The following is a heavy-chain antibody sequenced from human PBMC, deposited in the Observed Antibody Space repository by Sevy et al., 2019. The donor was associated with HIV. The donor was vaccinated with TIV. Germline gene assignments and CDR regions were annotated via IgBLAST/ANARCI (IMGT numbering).Heavy chain of an antibody. CDR1: GGSICSYY. V-gene: IGHV4-59*13. Sequence: SETLSLTCTVSGGSICSYYWSWIRQPPGKGLEWIGYIYYSGSTNYNPSLKSRVTISVDTSKNQFSLKLSSVTAADTAVYYCARGGIQLWLTEGVFDYWGQGPLVTVSS. J-gene: IGHJ4*02. D-gene: IGHD5-18*01. CDR2: IYYSGST. CDR3: ARGGIQLWLTEGVFDY.